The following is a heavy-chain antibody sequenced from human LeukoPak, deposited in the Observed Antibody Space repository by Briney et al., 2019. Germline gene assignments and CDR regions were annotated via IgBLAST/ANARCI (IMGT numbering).Heavy chain of an antibody. Sequence: SETLSLTCTVSGGSISSSSYYWGWIRQPPGKGLEWIGSIYYSGSTYYNPSLKSRVTISVDTFKNQFSLKLGSVTAADTAVYYCAREYRASMVRGVIDYWGQGTLVTVSS. D-gene: IGHD3-10*01. CDR3: AREYRASMVRGVIDY. J-gene: IGHJ4*02. CDR1: GGSISSSSYY. CDR2: IYYSGST. V-gene: IGHV4-39*02.